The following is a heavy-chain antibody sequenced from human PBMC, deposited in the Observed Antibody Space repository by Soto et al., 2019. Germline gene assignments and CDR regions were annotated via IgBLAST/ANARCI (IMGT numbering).Heavy chain of an antibody. J-gene: IGHJ4*02. CDR2: INPNSGGT. CDR3: ARGPYCGGDCYLDYFDY. Sequence: QVQLVQSGAEVKKPGASVKVSCKASGYTFTGYYMHWVRQAPGQGLEWMGWINPNSGGTNYAQKFQGWVTMTRDTTLSTAYMELSRLRSDDTAVYYCARGPYCGGDCYLDYFDYWGQGTLVTVSS. V-gene: IGHV1-2*04. D-gene: IGHD2-21*02. CDR1: GYTFTGYY.